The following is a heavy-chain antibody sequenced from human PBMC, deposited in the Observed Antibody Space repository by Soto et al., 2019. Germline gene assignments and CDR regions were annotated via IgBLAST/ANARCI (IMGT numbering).Heavy chain of an antibody. D-gene: IGHD2-15*01. CDR1: GGSISSGCYY. J-gene: IGHJ6*02. CDR2: IMHSGRT. V-gene: IGHV4-39*07. Sequence: SETLSLTCTVSGGSISSGCYYWNWIRQAPGEGLEWIGEIMHSGRTKYNPSLSSRVIILSDMSKNQMSLKLSAVTAADTAVYYCARGGQYCSGRNCYYYAMDVWGQGITVTVSS. CDR3: ARGGQYCSGRNCYYYAMDV.